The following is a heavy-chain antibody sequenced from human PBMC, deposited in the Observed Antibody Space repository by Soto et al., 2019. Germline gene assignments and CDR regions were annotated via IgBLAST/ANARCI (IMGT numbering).Heavy chain of an antibody. D-gene: IGHD3-16*01. V-gene: IGHV4-30-4*01. CDR2: IYYTGST. J-gene: IGHJ4*02. CDR1: GGSISSGDYC. CDR3: AGAKNYHGAKYYSWRSCDQ. Sequence: QVQLQESGPGLVKPSQTLSLTCTVSGGSISSGDYCWYWSRPPPGKGLEYIGSIYYTGSTHYSPPLMSRSTISLETTTTAFALKVRSVTAPDAAAYYCAGAKNYHGAKYYSWRSCDQWGQGTLTTVSS.